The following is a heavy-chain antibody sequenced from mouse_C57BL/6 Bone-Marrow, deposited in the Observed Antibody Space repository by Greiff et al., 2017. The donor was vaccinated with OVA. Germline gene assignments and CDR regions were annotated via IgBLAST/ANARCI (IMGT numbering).Heavy chain of an antibody. Sequence: EVQLQESGGGLVQPGGSLKLSCAASGFTFSDYGMAWVRQAPRKGPEWVAFISNLAYSIYYADTVTGRFTIPRENAKNTLYLEMSSLRSEDTAMYYGARHERWGPFAYWGQGTLVTVSA. CDR1: GFTFSDYG. CDR2: ISNLAYSI. V-gene: IGHV5-15*01. CDR3: ARHERWGPFAY. J-gene: IGHJ3*01. D-gene: IGHD1-1*02.